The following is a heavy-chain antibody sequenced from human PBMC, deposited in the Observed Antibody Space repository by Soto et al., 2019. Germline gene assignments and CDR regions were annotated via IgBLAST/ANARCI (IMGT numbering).Heavy chain of an antibody. Sequence: SETLSLTCTVSGGSISSYYWSWIRQPPGKGLEWIGYIYYSGSTNYNPSLKSRVTISVDTSKNQFSLKLSSVTAADTAVYYCARVLNSGGSLPGGYYYGMDVWGQGTTVTVS. D-gene: IGHD2-15*01. CDR1: GGSISSYY. CDR2: IYYSGST. CDR3: ARVLNSGGSLPGGYYYGMDV. V-gene: IGHV4-59*01. J-gene: IGHJ6*02.